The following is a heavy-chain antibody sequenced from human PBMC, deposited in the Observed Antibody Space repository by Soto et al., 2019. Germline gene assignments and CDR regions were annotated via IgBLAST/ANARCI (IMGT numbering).Heavy chain of an antibody. D-gene: IGHD6-13*01. J-gene: IGHJ5*02. CDR3: ARKRRLRLTIAAAETNWFDP. V-gene: IGHV4-34*01. CDR2: INHSGST. CDR1: GGSFSGYY. Sequence: SETLSLTCAVYGGSFSGYYWSWIRQPPGKGLEWIGEINHSGSTNYNPSLKSRVTISVDTSKNQFSLKLGSVTAADTAVYYCARKRRLRLTIAAAETNWFDPWGQGTLVTVSS.